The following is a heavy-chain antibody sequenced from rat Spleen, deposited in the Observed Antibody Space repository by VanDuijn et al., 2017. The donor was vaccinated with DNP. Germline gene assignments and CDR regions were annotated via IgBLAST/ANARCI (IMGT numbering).Heavy chain of an antibody. J-gene: IGHJ1*01. CDR1: GFTFSNYY. CDR3: TKVSDPGTYYGYFDF. Sequence: EVQLVESGGGLVQPGRSLKLSCATSGFTFSNYYMAWVRQAPTKGLEWVAYITSGGGSTYYRDSVKGRFTISRDNAKSTLYLQMDSLRSEDTATYYCTKVSDPGTYYGYFDFWGPGTMVTVSS. CDR2: ITSGGGST. V-gene: IGHV5-27*01. D-gene: IGHD1-4*01.